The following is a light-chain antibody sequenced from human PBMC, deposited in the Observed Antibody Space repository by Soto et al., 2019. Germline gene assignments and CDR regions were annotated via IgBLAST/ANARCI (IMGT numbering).Light chain of an antibody. J-gene: IGKJ2*01. CDR2: LGS. CDR3: MQALQTGYT. V-gene: IGKV2-28*01. CDR1: QSLLDSDGYNY. Sequence: DIVMTQSPISLPVTPGEPASISCRSSQSLLDSDGYNYLDWYLQKPGQSPQLLIYLGSNRATGVPDTFSGSGSGTDFTLKISRVEAEDVGIYYCMQALQTGYTFGQGTKLEIK.